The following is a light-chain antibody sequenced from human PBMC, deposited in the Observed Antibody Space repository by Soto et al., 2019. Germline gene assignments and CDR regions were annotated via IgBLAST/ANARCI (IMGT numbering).Light chain of an antibody. Sequence: EIVLTQSPGTLSLSPGERATLSCRASQSVSSSYLAWYQQKPGQAPRLLIYGASSRATGIPDRFSGSGSGPDFTLTISSLEPEDFAVYYCQHHRSLVLTFGGGAKVEIK. CDR2: GAS. J-gene: IGKJ4*01. CDR3: QHHRSLVLT. CDR1: QSVSSSY. V-gene: IGKV3-20*01.